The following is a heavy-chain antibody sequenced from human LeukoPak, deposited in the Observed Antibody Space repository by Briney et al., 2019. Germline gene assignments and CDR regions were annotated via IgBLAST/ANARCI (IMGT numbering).Heavy chain of an antibody. CDR1: DDPINSGVYY. CDR2: IYTSGTTT. J-gene: IGHJ4*02. D-gene: IGHD6-13*01. CDR3: ASSGPRGGYSSSWHPSGLMRDY. V-gene: IGHV4-61*09. Sequence: MTSETLSLTCTVSDDPINSGVYYWNWIRQPAGKGLEWIGHIYTSGTTTNSNPSLKSRVAISLDTSKNHFSLKLSSVTAADTAVYYCASSGPRGGYSSSWHPSGLMRDYWGQGTLVTVSS.